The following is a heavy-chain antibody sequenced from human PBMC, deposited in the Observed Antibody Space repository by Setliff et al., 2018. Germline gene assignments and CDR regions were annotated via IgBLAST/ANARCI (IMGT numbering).Heavy chain of an antibody. D-gene: IGHD6-13*01. CDR3: ATGSLVAAGTGH. V-gene: IGHV7-4-1*02. CDR1: GYTFTTYA. CDR2: INTRTGNP. J-gene: IGHJ4*02. Sequence: ASVKVSCKASGYTFTTYAITWMRQAPGQGLEWMGYINTRTGNPMYAQGFTGRFVFSLDPSVSTAYLQISSLKAEDTALYYCATGSLVAAGTGHWGRGTLVTVSS.